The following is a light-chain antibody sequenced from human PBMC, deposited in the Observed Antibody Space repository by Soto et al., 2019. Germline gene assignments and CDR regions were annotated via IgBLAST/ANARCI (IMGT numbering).Light chain of an antibody. CDR2: EVS. CDR1: SSDVGGYNY. Sequence: QSALTQPPSASGSPGQSVTISCTGTSSDVGGYNYVSWYQQHPGKAPKLMIYEVSKRPSGVPDRFSGSKSGNTASLTVSGLQAEDEADYYCSSYAGRNNRVFGTGAKV. V-gene: IGLV2-8*01. J-gene: IGLJ1*01. CDR3: SSYAGRNNRV.